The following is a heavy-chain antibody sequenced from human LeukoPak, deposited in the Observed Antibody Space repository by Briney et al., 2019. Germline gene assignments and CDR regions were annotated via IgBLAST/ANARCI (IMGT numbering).Heavy chain of an antibody. CDR1: GFTFDDYA. Sequence: PGGSLRLSCAASGFTFDDYAMHWVRQAPGKGLEWVSGISWNSGSIGYADSVKGRFTISRDNAKNSLYLQMNSLRAEDTALYYCAKDLASVGTGGVNYWGQGTLVTVSS. J-gene: IGHJ4*02. D-gene: IGHD4-23*01. CDR2: ISWNSGSI. CDR3: AKDLASVGTGGVNY. V-gene: IGHV3-9*01.